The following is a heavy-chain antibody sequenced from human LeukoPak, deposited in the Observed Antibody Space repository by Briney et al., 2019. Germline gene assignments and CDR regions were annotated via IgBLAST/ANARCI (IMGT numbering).Heavy chain of an antibody. Sequence: GGSLRLSCAASGFTVSSNYMSWVRQAPGKGLEWVSVIYSGGSTYYADSVKGRFTISRDNAKNTLYLQMNSLRAEDTAVYYCAREGYYYGSGSTYYYYGMDVWGQGTTVTVSS. CDR2: IYSGGST. CDR1: GFTVSSNY. V-gene: IGHV3-66*01. CDR3: AREGYYYGSGSTYYYYGMDV. J-gene: IGHJ6*02. D-gene: IGHD3-10*01.